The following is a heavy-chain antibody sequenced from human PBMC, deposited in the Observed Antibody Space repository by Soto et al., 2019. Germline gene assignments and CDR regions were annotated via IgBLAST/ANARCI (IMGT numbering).Heavy chain of an antibody. CDR2: TNSDGTDS. D-gene: IGHD3-22*01. Sequence: GSLRLSCAAAGFDFGDYAMHWVRQVPGKGLEWVSLTNSDGTDSYYMDSVKGRFTISRDNAKSTLYLQMDRLRPEDTALYFCAKSLYYYDSSPLDHWGQGTLVTVSS. CDR3: AKSLYYYDSSPLDH. V-gene: IGHV3-43D*04. J-gene: IGHJ4*02. CDR1: GFDFGDYA.